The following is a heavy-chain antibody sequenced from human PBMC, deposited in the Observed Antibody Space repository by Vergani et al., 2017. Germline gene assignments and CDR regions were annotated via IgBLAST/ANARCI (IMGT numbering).Heavy chain of an antibody. V-gene: IGHV3-66*02. Sequence: EVQLVESGGGLVQPGGSLRLSCAASGFTVSSNYMSWVRQAPGKGLEWVSVIYSGGSTYYADSVKGRFTISRDNSKNTLYLQMNSLRAEDTAVYYCTGSSENKYYFDYWGQGTLVTVSS. J-gene: IGHJ4*02. CDR2: IYSGGST. CDR1: GFTVSSNY. D-gene: IGHD6-6*01. CDR3: TGSSENKYYFDY.